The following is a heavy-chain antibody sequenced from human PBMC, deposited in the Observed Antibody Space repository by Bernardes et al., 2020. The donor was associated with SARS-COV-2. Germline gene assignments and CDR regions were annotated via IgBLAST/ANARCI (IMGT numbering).Heavy chain of an antibody. CDR2: ISSDGSRT. J-gene: IGHJ6*02. CDR3: ARGLPPIDSSDYYYGYAMDV. D-gene: IGHD3-22*01. V-gene: IGHV3-74*01. CDR1: GFTFSGSW. Sequence: GGSLRLSCGASGFTFSGSWMYWVRQAPGKGLEWVSRISSDGSRTSYADSVKGRFTISRDNAKYTLYLQVNSLRAENTAVYYCARGLPPIDSSDYYYGYAMDVWGQGTTVIVSS.